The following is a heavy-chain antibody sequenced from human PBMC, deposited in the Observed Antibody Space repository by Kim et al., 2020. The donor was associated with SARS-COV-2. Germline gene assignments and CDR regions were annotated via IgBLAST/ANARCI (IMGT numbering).Heavy chain of an antibody. D-gene: IGHD4-4*01. Sequence: GGSLRLSCAASGFTFSSYGMHWVRQAPGKGLEWVAVIWYDGSNKYYADSVKGRFTISRDNSKNTLYLQMNSLRAEDTAVYYCARDQSWDDYSNPRDEYFQHWGQGTLVTVSS. V-gene: IGHV3-33*01. CDR3: ARDQSWDDYSNPRDEYFQH. J-gene: IGHJ1*01. CDR2: IWYDGSNK. CDR1: GFTFSSYG.